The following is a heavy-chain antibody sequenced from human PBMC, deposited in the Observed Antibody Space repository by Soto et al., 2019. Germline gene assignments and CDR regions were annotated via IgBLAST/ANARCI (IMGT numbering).Heavy chain of an antibody. Sequence: SETLSLTCAVYGGSFSGYYWSWIRQPPGKGLEWIGEINHSGSTNYNPSLKSRVTISVDTSKNQFSLKLSSVTAADTAVYYCARMNWGSLHDAFDIWGQGTMVTVSS. V-gene: IGHV4-34*01. CDR2: INHSGST. J-gene: IGHJ3*02. CDR1: GGSFSGYY. CDR3: ARMNWGSLHDAFDI. D-gene: IGHD7-27*01.